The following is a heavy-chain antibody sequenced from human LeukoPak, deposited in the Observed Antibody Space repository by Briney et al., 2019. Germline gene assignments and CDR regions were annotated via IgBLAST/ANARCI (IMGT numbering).Heavy chain of an antibody. CDR3: ARGGPDTAMVPPDY. J-gene: IGHJ4*02. CDR1: GGSLSSGGYY. Sequence: SQTLSLTCTVSGGSLSSGGYYWSWIRQHPGKGLEWIGYIYYSGSTYYNPSLKSRVTISVDTSKNQFSLKLSSVTAADTAVYYCARGGPDTAMVPPDYWGQGTLVTVSS. CDR2: IYYSGST. D-gene: IGHD5-18*01. V-gene: IGHV4-31*03.